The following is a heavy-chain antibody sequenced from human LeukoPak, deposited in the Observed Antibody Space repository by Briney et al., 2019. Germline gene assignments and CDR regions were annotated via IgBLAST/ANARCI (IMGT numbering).Heavy chain of an antibody. CDR1: GGSISSSSYY. J-gene: IGHJ5*02. D-gene: IGHD2-2*01. V-gene: IGHV4-39*07. CDR3: ARAVVVPAGNWFDP. CDR2: IYYSGST. Sequence: PSETLPLTCTVSGGSISSSSYYWGWIRQPPGKGLEWIGSIYYSGSTYYNPSLKSRVTISVDTSKNQFSLKLSSVTAADTAVYYCARAVVVPAGNWFDPWGQGTLVTVSS.